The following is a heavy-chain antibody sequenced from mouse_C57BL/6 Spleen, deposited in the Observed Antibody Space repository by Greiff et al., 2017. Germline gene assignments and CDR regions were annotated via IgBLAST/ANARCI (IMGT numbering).Heavy chain of an antibody. Sequence: VHLVESGAELVRPGASVKLSCKASGYTFTDYYINWVKQRPGQGLEWIARIYPGSGNTYYNEKFKGKATLTAEKSSSTAYMQLSSLTSEDSAVYFCAREGNSWFDYWGQGTTLTVSS. CDR2: IYPGSGNT. V-gene: IGHV1-76*01. D-gene: IGHD2-1*01. CDR3: AREGNSWFDY. CDR1: GYTFTDYY. J-gene: IGHJ2*01.